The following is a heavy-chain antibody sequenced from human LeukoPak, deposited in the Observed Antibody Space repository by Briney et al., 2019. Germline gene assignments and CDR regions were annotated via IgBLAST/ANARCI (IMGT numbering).Heavy chain of an antibody. D-gene: IGHD3-10*01. J-gene: IGHJ4*02. Sequence: SVKVPCKASGGTFSSCAISWVRQAPGQGLEWMGGIIPIFGTANYAQKFQGRVTITADKSTSTAYMELGRLGSEGTGVYYCGRAFPGRRFGELNDWGQGTLVTVSS. CDR1: GGTFSSCA. CDR3: GRAFPGRRFGELND. V-gene: IGHV1-69*06. CDR2: IIPIFGTA.